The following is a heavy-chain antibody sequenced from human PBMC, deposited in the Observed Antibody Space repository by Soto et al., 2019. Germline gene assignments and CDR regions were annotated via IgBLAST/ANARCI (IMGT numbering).Heavy chain of an antibody. Sequence: GVSLRLSCAASGFTFSNYGMHWVRQAPGKGLEWVAIIWHDGNNKYYADSVRGRFIISRDNSKNRLYLQMSSLRAEDTAVYYCASDLVGASDSYGLDVWGQGTPVTVSS. V-gene: IGHV3-33*01. CDR1: GFTFSNYG. CDR2: IWHDGNNK. D-gene: IGHD1-26*01. J-gene: IGHJ6*02. CDR3: ASDLVGASDSYGLDV.